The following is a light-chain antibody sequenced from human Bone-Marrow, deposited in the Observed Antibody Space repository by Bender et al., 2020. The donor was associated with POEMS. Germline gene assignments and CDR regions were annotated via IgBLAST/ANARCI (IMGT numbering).Light chain of an antibody. CDR3: AVWDDSLNGWV. Sequence: QSVLTQPPSVSGAPGQRVTISCSGGSSNIGAHAVNWYQHLPGTAPKLLIYSSHRRPSEVPDRFSGSRSGTSASLAISGLQSDDEADYYCAVWDDSLNGWVFGGGTKLTVL. J-gene: IGLJ3*02. CDR1: SSNIGAHA. V-gene: IGLV1-44*01. CDR2: SSH.